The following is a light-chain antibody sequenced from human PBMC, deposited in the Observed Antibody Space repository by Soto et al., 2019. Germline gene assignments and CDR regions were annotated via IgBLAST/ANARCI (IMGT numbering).Light chain of an antibody. V-gene: IGKV1-39*01. CDR2: AAS. CDR3: QQSYRXPRT. CDR1: QGIDSS. J-gene: IGKJ1*01. Sequence: ILLTQSPSSLSASVGDGVTITCRASQGIDSSFAWYQQKPGKGPKLLMYAASSLKSGVPSRLSGSGYGTDFTLTISSLQPEDFATYYFQQSYRXPRTFGQGTKV.